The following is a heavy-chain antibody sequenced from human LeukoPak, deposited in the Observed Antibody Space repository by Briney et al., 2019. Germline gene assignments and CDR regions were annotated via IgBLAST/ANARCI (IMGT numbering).Heavy chain of an antibody. J-gene: IGHJ6*03. CDR2: TSSSSSYI. Sequence: GGSLRLSCAASGFTFSSYSMTWVRQAPGKGLEWVSSTSSSSSYIYYADSAKGRFTISRDNAKNSLYLQMNSLRAEDTAVYYCARDSGAGGYYYYYNMDVWGKGATVTVPS. D-gene: IGHD5-12*01. CDR1: GFTFSSYS. V-gene: IGHV3-21*06. CDR3: ARDSGAGGYYYYYNMDV.